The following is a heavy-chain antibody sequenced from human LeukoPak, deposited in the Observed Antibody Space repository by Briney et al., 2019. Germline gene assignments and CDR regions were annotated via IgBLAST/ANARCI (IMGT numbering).Heavy chain of an antibody. D-gene: IGHD3-3*01. Sequence: GGSLRLSCAASGFTFSSYWMHWVRQAPGKGLVWVSRINTDGSSTSYADSVKGRFTISRDNAKNTLYLQMNSLRAEDTAVYYCAREHYDFWSGPNYYYYYMDVWGKGTTVTVSS. J-gene: IGHJ6*03. CDR1: GFTFSSYW. CDR3: AREHYDFWSGPNYYYYYMDV. CDR2: INTDGSST. V-gene: IGHV3-74*01.